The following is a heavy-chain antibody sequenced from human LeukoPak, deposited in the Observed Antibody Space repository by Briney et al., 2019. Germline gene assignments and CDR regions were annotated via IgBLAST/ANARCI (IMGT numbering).Heavy chain of an antibody. V-gene: IGHV3-21*01. Sequence: GGSLRLSCAASGFTFSSYSMNWVRQAPGKWLEWVSSINSDSSLMFYAESVKGRFTISRDNARNSLYLQMNSLRAEDTAVYYCIRDLFDDYSLDYWGQGALVTVSS. D-gene: IGHD3-16*01. CDR3: IRDLFDDYSLDY. J-gene: IGHJ4*02. CDR1: GFTFSSYS. CDR2: INSDSSLM.